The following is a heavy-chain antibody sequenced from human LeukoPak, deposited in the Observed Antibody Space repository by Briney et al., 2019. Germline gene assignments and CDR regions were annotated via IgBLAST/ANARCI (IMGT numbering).Heavy chain of an antibody. Sequence: GGSLRLSCAASGYTFGSYGMSWVRQAPGKGLEWVSFITPNADRTSYADSVEGRFTISRDNPRNTLYMQMNSLRDEDTAIYYCAIMHGYYDGSGYWVQWGQGTLVTVSS. J-gene: IGHJ1*01. V-gene: IGHV3-23*01. D-gene: IGHD3-22*01. CDR2: ITPNADRT. CDR1: GYTFGSYG. CDR3: AIMHGYYDGSGYWVQ.